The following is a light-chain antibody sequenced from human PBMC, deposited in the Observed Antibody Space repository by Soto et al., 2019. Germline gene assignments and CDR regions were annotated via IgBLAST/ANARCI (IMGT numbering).Light chain of an antibody. J-gene: IGKJ1*01. Sequence: DIQMTQSPSTLSASVGDRVTITCRASQSISSWLAWYQQRPGKAPKLLIYKASSLESGVPSRFSGSGSGTEFTLTISSLQPDDSATYYCQQYDNGWTFGQGTKVEIK. CDR3: QQYDNGWT. CDR2: KAS. V-gene: IGKV1-5*03. CDR1: QSISSW.